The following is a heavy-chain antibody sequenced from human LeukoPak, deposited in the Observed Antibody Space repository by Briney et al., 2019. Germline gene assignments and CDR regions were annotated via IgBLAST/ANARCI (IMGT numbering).Heavy chain of an antibody. V-gene: IGHV4-34*01. CDR3: ARARGVPAYYFDN. Sequence: PSETLSLTCAVYGGSFSGYYWSWIRQPPGKGLEWIGEINHSGSTNYNPSLKSRVTISVDSSKNQFSLKLSSVTAADTAVYYCARARGVPAYYFDNWGQGTLVTVSS. CDR1: GGSFSGYY. CDR2: INHSGST. J-gene: IGHJ4*02. D-gene: IGHD1-26*01.